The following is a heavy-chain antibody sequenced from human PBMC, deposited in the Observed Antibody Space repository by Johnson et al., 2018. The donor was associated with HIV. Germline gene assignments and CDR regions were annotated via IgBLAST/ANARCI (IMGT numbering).Heavy chain of an antibody. CDR3: ARGRAVGGEAAFDI. Sequence: AQLVESGGGLVQPGGSLRLSCAASGFTFSSYDMHWVRQATGKGLEWVSAIGTAGDTYYPGSVKGRFTISRENAKNSWYLQMNSLRAGDKAGYYCARGRAVGGEAAFDIWCQGTMVTVSS. J-gene: IGHJ3*02. CDR2: IGTAGDT. CDR1: GFTFSSYD. V-gene: IGHV3-13*01. D-gene: IGHD6-19*01.